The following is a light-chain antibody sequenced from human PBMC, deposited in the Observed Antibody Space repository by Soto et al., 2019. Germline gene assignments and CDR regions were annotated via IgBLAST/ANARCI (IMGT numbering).Light chain of an antibody. Sequence: DIVLTQSPGTLSLSPGERATLSCRASQSISNSYLAWYQQKPGLAPRLLIYGASSRATGIPDRFSGSGSGTDFTLTISRLEPEDFAVYYCQQFGTSPRTFGQGPKVEIK. J-gene: IGKJ1*01. CDR2: GAS. V-gene: IGKV3-20*01. CDR3: QQFGTSPRT. CDR1: QSISNSY.